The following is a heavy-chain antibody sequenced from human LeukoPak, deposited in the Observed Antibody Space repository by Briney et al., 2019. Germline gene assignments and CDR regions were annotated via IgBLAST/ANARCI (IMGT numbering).Heavy chain of an antibody. CDR1: GFTVSSNY. J-gene: IGHJ4*01. CDR2: ISGSGGGT. V-gene: IGHV3-23*01. D-gene: IGHD3-10*01. Sequence: PGGSLRLSCAASGFTVSSNYMSWVRQAPGKGLEWVSSISGSGGGTYYAGSVKGRFTISRDNSKNTLYLQMNSLRVEDTAIYYCSKADNFRKGNYSNVLSDYWGHGTLVSVSP. CDR3: SKADNFRKGNYSNVLSDY.